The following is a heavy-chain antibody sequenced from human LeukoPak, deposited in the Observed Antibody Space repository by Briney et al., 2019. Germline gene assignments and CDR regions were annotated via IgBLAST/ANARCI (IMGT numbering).Heavy chain of an antibody. V-gene: IGHV3-30*03. Sequence: GGSLRLSCVASGFTFTHYGFHWVRQAPGKALEWVSFISYDGNTKYGDSVKGRFTISRDSSKNTLYLEMNGLRSDDTAVYYCARDPLDISRWTNAFDIWGQGTMVTVSS. CDR2: ISYDGNTK. CDR3: ARDPLDISRWTNAFDI. J-gene: IGHJ3*02. D-gene: IGHD2-2*03. CDR1: GFTFTHYG.